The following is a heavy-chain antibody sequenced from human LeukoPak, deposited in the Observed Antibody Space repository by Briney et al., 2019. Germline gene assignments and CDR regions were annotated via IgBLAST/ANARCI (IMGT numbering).Heavy chain of an antibody. Sequence: GASVKLSCKASGYTFTSYDINWVRQATGQGLEWMGWMNPNSGNTGYAQKFQGRVTMTRNTSISTAYMELSSLRSEDTAVYYCARVVPAAITNWFDPWGQGTLVTVSS. CDR3: ARVVPAAITNWFDP. V-gene: IGHV1-8*01. CDR2: MNPNSGNT. D-gene: IGHD2-2*01. CDR1: GYTFTSYD. J-gene: IGHJ5*02.